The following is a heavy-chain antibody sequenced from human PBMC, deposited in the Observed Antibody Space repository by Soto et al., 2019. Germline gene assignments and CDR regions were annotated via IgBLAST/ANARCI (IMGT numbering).Heavy chain of an antibody. Sequence: ASVKVSCKASGGTFNSYTISWVRQAPGQGLEWMGRIIPILGIANYAQKFQGRVTITADKSTSTAYMELSSLRSEDTAVYYCARFSEYYYGSGTTSFDPWGQGTLVIVSS. CDR3: ARFSEYYYGSGTTSFDP. J-gene: IGHJ5*02. CDR1: GGTFNSYT. D-gene: IGHD3-10*01. V-gene: IGHV1-69*02. CDR2: IIPILGIA.